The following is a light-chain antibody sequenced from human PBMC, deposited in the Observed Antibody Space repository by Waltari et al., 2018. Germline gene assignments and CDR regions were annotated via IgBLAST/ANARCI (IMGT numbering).Light chain of an antibody. J-gene: IGLJ2*01. CDR3: SSYVDTNLVV. Sequence: QSALTQPPSVSGSPGQAVAIPCTGTPGDIGTYNRVSWYRQTPGTAPTLILFEVNKRPAGVPDRFSGSKSADTAVLIISGLQPEDEAHFYCSSYVDTNLVVFGGGTKVTVL. V-gene: IGLV2-18*02. CDR2: EVN. CDR1: PGDIGTYNR.